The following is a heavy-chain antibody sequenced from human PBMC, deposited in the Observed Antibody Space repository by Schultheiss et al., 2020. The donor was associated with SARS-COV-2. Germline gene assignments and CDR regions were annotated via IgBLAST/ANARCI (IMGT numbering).Heavy chain of an antibody. Sequence: GGSLRLSCAASGFTFSSYWMSWVRQAPGKGLEWVANIKQDGSEKYYVDSVKGRFTISRDNAKNSLYLQMNSLRAEDTAVYYCAKVGPGYCSSTSCKPFDYWGQGTLVTVSS. J-gene: IGHJ4*02. D-gene: IGHD2-2*01. CDR2: IKQDGSEK. CDR3: AKVGPGYCSSTSCKPFDY. V-gene: IGHV3-7*05. CDR1: GFTFSSYW.